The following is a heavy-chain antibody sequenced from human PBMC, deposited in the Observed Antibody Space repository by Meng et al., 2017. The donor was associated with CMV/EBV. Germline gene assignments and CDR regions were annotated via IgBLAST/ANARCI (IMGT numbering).Heavy chain of an antibody. CDR3: ARDLQLNLRFVEWLPLGGNYYYGMDV. Sequence: ASVKVSCKASGYTFTSYGISWVRQAPGQGLEWMGWISAYNGNTNYAQKLQGRVTMTTDTSTSTAYMELRSLRSDDTAVYYCARDLQLNLRFVEWLPLGGNYYYGMDVWGQGTTVTVSS. J-gene: IGHJ6*02. D-gene: IGHD3-3*01. CDR1: GYTFTSYG. CDR2: ISAYNGNT. V-gene: IGHV1-18*01.